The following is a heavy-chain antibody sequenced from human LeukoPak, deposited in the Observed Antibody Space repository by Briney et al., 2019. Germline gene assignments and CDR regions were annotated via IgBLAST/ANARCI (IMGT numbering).Heavy chain of an antibody. CDR2: IYYSGST. D-gene: IGHD5-12*01. Sequence: SETLSLTCTVSGGSISSSSYYWGWIRQPPGKGLEWIGSIYYSGSTYYNPSLKSRVTISVDTSKNQFSLKLSSVTAADTAVYYCAKDHSGYRLFDYWGQGTLVTASS. V-gene: IGHV4-39*02. CDR3: AKDHSGYRLFDY. J-gene: IGHJ4*02. CDR1: GGSISSSSYY.